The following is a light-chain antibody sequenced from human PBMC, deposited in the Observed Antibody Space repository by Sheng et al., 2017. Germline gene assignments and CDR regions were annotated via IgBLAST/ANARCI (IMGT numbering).Light chain of an antibody. CDR2: KAS. Sequence: DIQMTQFPSTLSASVGDRVTITCRASQSISSWLAWYQQKPGKAPKLLIYKASTLESGVPSRFSGSGSETDFTLTISGLQPEDVATYYCQQSYSSPPLSFGGGTKVEIK. CDR3: QQSYSSPPLS. J-gene: IGKJ4*01. V-gene: IGKV1-5*03. CDR1: QSISSW.